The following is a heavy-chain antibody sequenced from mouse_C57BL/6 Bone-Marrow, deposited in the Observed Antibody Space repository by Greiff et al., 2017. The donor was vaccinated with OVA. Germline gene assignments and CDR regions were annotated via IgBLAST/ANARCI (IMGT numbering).Heavy chain of an antibody. J-gene: IGHJ3*01. CDR2: IDPSDSYT. Sequence: QVQLQQSGAELVKPGASVKLSCKASGYTFTSYWMQWVKQRPGQGLEWIGEIDPSDSYTNYNQKFKGKATLTVDKSSSTAYMQLSSLTSEDSAVYYCAIKADGFAWFAYWGQGTLVTVSA. V-gene: IGHV1-50*01. CDR3: AIKADGFAWFAY. D-gene: IGHD2-3*01. CDR1: GYTFTSYW.